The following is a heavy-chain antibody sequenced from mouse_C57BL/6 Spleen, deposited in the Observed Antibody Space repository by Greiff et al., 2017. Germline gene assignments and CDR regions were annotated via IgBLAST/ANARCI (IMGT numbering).Heavy chain of an antibody. CDR3: ARPIYDGYSWYFDV. Sequence: QVQLQQSGAELVRPGSSVKLSCKASGYTFTSYWMHWVKQRPIQGLEWIGNIDPSDSETHYNQKFKDKATLTVDKSSSTAYMQLSSLTSEDSAVYYCARPIYDGYSWYFDVWGTGTTVTVSS. J-gene: IGHJ1*03. CDR2: IDPSDSET. D-gene: IGHD2-3*01. CDR1: GYTFTSYW. V-gene: IGHV1-52*01.